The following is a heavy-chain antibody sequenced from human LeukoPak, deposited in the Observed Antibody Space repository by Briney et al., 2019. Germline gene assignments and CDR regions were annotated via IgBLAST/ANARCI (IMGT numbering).Heavy chain of an antibody. CDR3: AKVYGPRSYYYDSSDSYMDV. V-gene: IGHV3-48*04. J-gene: IGHJ6*03. CDR2: ISSRSSTI. Sequence: GGSLRLSCAASGFTFSSYSMNWVRPAPGKGLEWVSYISSRSSTIYYADSVKGRFTISRDNSKNSLYLQMNSLRAEDTALYYCAKVYGPRSYYYDSSDSYMDVWGKGTTVTVSS. D-gene: IGHD3-22*01. CDR1: GFTFSSYS.